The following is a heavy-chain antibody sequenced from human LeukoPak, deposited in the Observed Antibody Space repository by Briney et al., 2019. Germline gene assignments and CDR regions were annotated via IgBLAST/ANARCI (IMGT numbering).Heavy chain of an antibody. V-gene: IGHV1-46*01. CDR1: GYTFTSYY. CDR2: INPSGGST. J-gene: IGHJ4*02. Sequence: EASVKVSCKASGYTFTSYYMHWVRQAPGQGLEWMGIINPSGGSTSYAQKFQGRVTMTRDMSTSTVYMELSSLRSEDTAVYYCARPGYCSGGSSYSLDYWGQGTLVTVSS. CDR3: ARPGYCSGGSSYSLDY. D-gene: IGHD2-15*01.